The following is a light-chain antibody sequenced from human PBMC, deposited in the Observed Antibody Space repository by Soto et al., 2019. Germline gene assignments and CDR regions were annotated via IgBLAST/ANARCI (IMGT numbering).Light chain of an antibody. J-gene: IGKJ5*01. V-gene: IGKV3-11*01. CDR2: DTS. CDR3: QQRRNWVS. Sequence: LTQSPAVLSLSPGERATLSCTASQSVDTYIAWYQQRPGQPPRLLIHDTSHRASGVPARFRGSGSGTDFTLTITSLEPEDFAVYFCQQRRNWVSFGPGTRLDIK. CDR1: QSVDTY.